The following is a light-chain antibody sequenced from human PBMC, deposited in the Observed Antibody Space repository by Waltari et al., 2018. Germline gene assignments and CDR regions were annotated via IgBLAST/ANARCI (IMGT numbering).Light chain of an antibody. Sequence: EVVLTQSPGTLSLSQGEGATLSCRASQSVSRALAWYQQKPGQAPRLLIYDASRRATGIPDRFSGSGSGTDFSLTISRLEPEDFAVYYCQKYESLPATFGQGTKVEIK. CDR1: QSVSRA. V-gene: IGKV3-20*01. J-gene: IGKJ1*01. CDR3: QKYESLPAT. CDR2: DAS.